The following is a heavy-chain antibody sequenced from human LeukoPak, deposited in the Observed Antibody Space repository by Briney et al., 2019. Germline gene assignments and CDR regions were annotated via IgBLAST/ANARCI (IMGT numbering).Heavy chain of an antibody. Sequence: GGSLRLSCAASGLTFSSYSMNWVRQAPGKGLEWVSSISSSSSYIYYADSVKGRFTISRDNAKNSLYLQMNSLRAEDTAVYYCARDFQGSSQLGNAFDIWGQGTMVTVSS. CDR1: GLTFSSYS. J-gene: IGHJ3*02. D-gene: IGHD3-10*01. CDR3: ARDFQGSSQLGNAFDI. CDR2: ISSSSSYI. V-gene: IGHV3-21*01.